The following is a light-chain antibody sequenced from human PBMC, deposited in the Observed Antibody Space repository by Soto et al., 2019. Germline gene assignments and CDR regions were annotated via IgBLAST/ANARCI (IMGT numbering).Light chain of an antibody. Sequence: EIVMTQSPATLSVSPGERATLSCRASQSVSSNLAWYQPKPGQAPRLLIYGASTRATGIPARFSGNGSGTEFTLTISSLQSEDFAVYYCQQYNNWPLTFGGGTKVEIK. V-gene: IGKV3-15*01. J-gene: IGKJ4*01. CDR2: GAS. CDR1: QSVSSN. CDR3: QQYNNWPLT.